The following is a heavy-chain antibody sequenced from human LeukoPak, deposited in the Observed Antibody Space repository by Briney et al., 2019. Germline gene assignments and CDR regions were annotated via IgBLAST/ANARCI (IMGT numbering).Heavy chain of an antibody. Sequence: GGSLRLSCAASGFTFSSYGIHWVRQAPGRGLEWVAVIWSDGSNEYYADSVKGRFTISRDKSKNTLYLQMNSLRAEDTAAYYCARGGPYDTTMVTGSFYYGMDVWGQGTTVTVSS. D-gene: IGHD5-18*01. CDR1: GFTFSSYG. V-gene: IGHV3-33*01. J-gene: IGHJ6*02. CDR2: IWSDGSNE. CDR3: ARGGPYDTTMVTGSFYYGMDV.